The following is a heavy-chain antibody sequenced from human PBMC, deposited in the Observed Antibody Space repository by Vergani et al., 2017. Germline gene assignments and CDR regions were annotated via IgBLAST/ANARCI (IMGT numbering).Heavy chain of an antibody. CDR1: GFTFSSYG. V-gene: IGHV3-33*01. CDR2: IWYDGSNK. J-gene: IGHJ4*02. CDR3: ASSSWEPRGFDY. D-gene: IGHD1-26*01. Sequence: QVQLVESGGGVVQPGRSLRLFCAASGFTFSSYGMHWVRQAPGKGLEWVAVIWYDGSNKYYADSVKGRFTISRDNSKNTLYLQMNSLRAEDTAVYYCASSSWEPRGFDYWGQGTLVTVSS.